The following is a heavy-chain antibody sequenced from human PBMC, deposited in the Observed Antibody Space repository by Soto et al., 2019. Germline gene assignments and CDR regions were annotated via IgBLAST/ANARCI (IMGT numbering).Heavy chain of an antibody. J-gene: IGHJ6*02. D-gene: IGHD1-7*01. CDR1: GGTFSSYA. V-gene: IGHV1-69*13. CDR3: ARSYNWNYSYYYHGRDV. CDR2: IIPIFGTA. Sequence: GASVKVACKASGGTFSSYAISWVRQAPGQGLEWMGGIIPIFGTANYAQKFQDRVTITADESTSTAYMELSSLRSEDTAVYYCARSYNWNYSYYYHGRDVWGQGSTVTVTS.